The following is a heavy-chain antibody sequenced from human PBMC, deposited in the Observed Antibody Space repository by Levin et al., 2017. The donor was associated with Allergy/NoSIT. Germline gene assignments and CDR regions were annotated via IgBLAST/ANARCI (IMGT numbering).Heavy chain of an antibody. Sequence: GGSLRLSCKSSGSTFTSYAMNWVRQAPGQGLEWMGWINTNTGNPTYAQGFTGRFVFSLDTSVSTAYLQISSLKAEDTAVYYCARPRGYCSSTSCYYYYGMDVWGQGTTVTVSS. CDR1: GSTFTSYA. J-gene: IGHJ6*02. V-gene: IGHV7-4-1*02. CDR2: INTNTGNP. D-gene: IGHD2-2*01. CDR3: ARPRGYCSSTSCYYYYGMDV.